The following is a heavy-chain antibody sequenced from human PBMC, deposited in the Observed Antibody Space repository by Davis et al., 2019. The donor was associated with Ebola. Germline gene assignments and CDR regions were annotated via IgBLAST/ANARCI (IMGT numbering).Heavy chain of an antibody. Sequence: GESLKISCAASGFTFSNVWMIWVRQAPGKGLKWVGRVKSKSDGETTDYAAPVKGRFTISRDDSKNTLYLQMNSLRTEDTAVYYCTTGAPTSGSLFDYWGQGTLVTVSS. CDR2: VKSKSDGETT. D-gene: IGHD6-19*01. CDR1: GFTFSNVW. CDR3: TTGAPTSGSLFDY. J-gene: IGHJ4*02. V-gene: IGHV3-15*01.